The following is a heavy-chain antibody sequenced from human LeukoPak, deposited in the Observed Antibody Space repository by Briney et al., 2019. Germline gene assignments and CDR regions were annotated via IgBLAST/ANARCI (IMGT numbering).Heavy chain of an antibody. CDR1: GGSFSGYY. CDR2: INHSGST. D-gene: IGHD3-22*01. CDR3: ARGPPTDYYDSSGFYYVFDY. J-gene: IGHJ4*02. Sequence: ASETLSLTCAVYGGSFSGYYWSWIRQPPGKGLEWIGEINHSGSTNYNPSLKSRVTISVDTSKNQFSLKLSSVTAADTAVYFCARGPPTDYYDSSGFYYVFDYWGQGTLVTVSS. V-gene: IGHV4-34*01.